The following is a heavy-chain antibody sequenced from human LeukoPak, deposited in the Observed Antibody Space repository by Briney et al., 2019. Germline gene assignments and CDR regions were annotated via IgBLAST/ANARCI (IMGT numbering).Heavy chain of an antibody. J-gene: IGHJ4*02. Sequence: SETLSLTCTVSGGSISSYYWSWIRQPPGKGLEWIGYISYSGSTNSNPSLKSRVTISLDTSKNQFSLKLSSVTAAYTAVYYCAGHHPRNTVDFWGQGTLVTVSS. CDR2: ISYSGST. CDR3: AGHHPRNTVDF. D-gene: IGHD2/OR15-2a*01. V-gene: IGHV4-59*08. CDR1: GGSISSYY.